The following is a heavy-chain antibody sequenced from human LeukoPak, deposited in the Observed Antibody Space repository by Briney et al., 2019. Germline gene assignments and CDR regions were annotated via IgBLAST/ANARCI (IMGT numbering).Heavy chain of an antibody. V-gene: IGHV3-30*03. J-gene: IGHJ4*02. Sequence: GSLRLSCAASGFTFTNYGMHWVRQAPGKGLQEVAVITYDGYYKYYSDSVKGRFTISSDTSKNTLYLQMNSLRAEDTAVYYCARDLSPVVRASPMGYWGQGTPVTVSS. CDR2: ITYDGYYK. CDR1: GFTFTNYG. CDR3: ARDLSPVVRASPMGY. D-gene: IGHD3-10*01.